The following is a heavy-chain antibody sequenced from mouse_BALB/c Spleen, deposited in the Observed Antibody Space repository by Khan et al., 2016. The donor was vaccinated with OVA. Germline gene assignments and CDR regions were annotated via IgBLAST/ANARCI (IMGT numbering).Heavy chain of an antibody. CDR2: IWAGGST. D-gene: IGHD1-3*01. J-gene: IGHJ3*01. CDR3: ARAFYNGAWFAY. V-gene: IGHV2-9*02. CDR1: GFSLSNYG. Sequence: VQLQESGPGLVAPSQTLSITCTVSGFSLSNYGVHWVRQPPGKGLEWLGVIWAGGSTNHNSALMSRLSISKDDSKCQVFLKMNSLQTEDTAMYYCARAFYNGAWFAYWGQGTLVTVSA.